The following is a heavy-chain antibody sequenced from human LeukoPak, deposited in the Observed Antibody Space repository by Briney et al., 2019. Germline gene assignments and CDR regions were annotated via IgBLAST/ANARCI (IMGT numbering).Heavy chain of an antibody. CDR3: ARGGVDSGSYYIAFDI. CDR1: GFTFSSYA. D-gene: IGHD1-26*01. CDR2: ISSNGGST. V-gene: IGHV3-64*01. Sequence: PGGSLRLSCAASGFTFSSYAMHWVRQAPGKGLEYVSAISSNGGSTYYANSVKGRFTISRDNSKNTLYLQMGSLRAEDMAVYYCARGGVDSGSYYIAFDIWGQGTMVTVSS. J-gene: IGHJ3*02.